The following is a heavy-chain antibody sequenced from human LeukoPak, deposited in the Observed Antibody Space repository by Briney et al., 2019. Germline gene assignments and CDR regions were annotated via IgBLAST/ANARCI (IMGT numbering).Heavy chain of an antibody. CDR1: GFTFSSYA. V-gene: IGHV3-64*01. D-gene: IGHD3-22*01. Sequence: GGSLRLSCAASGFTFSSYAMHWVRQAPGTGLEYVSAISSNGGSTYYANSVKGRFTISRDNSKNTLYLQMGSLRAEDMAVYYCARETYYYDSSGYYSPLFFDYWGQGTPVTVSS. J-gene: IGHJ4*02. CDR3: ARETYYYDSSGYYSPLFFDY. CDR2: ISSNGGST.